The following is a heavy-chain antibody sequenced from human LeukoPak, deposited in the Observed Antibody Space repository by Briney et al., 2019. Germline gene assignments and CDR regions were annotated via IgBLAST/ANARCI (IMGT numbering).Heavy chain of an antibody. J-gene: IGHJ4*02. D-gene: IGHD3-10*01. V-gene: IGHV3-21*01. CDR1: GFTFSSSG. CDR2: ISSSSDYI. CDR3: ASSLTMIRGVLYYFDY. Sequence: GSLRLSCAASGFTFSSSGMNWVRQAPGKGLEWVSSISSSSDYIYYADLVKGRFTISRDNAKNSLYLQMNSLRAEDTAVYYCASSLTMIRGVLYYFDYWSQGTWVTVSS.